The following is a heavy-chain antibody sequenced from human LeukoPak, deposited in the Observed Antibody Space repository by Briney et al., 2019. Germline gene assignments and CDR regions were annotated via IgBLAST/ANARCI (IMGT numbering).Heavy chain of an antibody. CDR1: GGSISSYY. CDR3: ARGFIAVAGTVYYYMDV. Sequence: ASETLSLTCTVSGGSISSYYWSWIRQPPGKGLEWIGYIYYSGSTNYNPSLKSRVTISVDTSKNQFSLKLSSVTAADTAVYYCARGFIAVAGTVYYYMDVWGKGTTVTASS. V-gene: IGHV4-59*12. D-gene: IGHD6-19*01. J-gene: IGHJ6*03. CDR2: IYYSGST.